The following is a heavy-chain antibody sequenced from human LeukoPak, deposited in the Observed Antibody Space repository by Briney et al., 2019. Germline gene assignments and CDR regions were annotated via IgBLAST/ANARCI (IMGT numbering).Heavy chain of an antibody. CDR3: ARDHGVGYYDFWSGYYRREIGFDY. CDR1: GFTFSSYS. Sequence: GGSLRLSCAASGFTFSSYSMNWVRQAPGQGLKWVSSISSSSSYIYYADSVKGRFTISRDNSKNTLYLQMNSLRAEDTAVYYCARDHGVGYYDFWSGYYRREIGFDYWGQGTLVTVSS. D-gene: IGHD3-3*01. V-gene: IGHV3-21*01. J-gene: IGHJ4*02. CDR2: ISSSSSYI.